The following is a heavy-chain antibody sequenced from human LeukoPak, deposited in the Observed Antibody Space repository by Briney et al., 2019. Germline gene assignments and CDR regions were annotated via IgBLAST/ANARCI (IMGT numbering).Heavy chain of an antibody. D-gene: IGHD2-8*01. CDR1: GFTFSDHY. J-gene: IGHJ4*02. CDR2: CRNKPTGYTT. Sequence: PGGSLRLSCAASGFTFSDHYMDWVRQAPGKGLEWLGRCRNKPTGYTTTYATSVKGRFTTSRDDSKNSVYLQMNSLKTEDTALYYCTRSYAGTLCDYWGQGTLVTVSS. V-gene: IGHV3-72*01. CDR3: TRSYAGTLCDY.